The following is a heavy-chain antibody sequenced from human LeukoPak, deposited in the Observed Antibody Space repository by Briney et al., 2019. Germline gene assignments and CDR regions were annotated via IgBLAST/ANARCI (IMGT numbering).Heavy chain of an antibody. Sequence: SETLSLTCTVSGGSISSYYWSWIRQPPGKGLEWIGYIYYSGSTSYNPSLNSRVTISLDTSKNQFSLNLSSVTAADTAVYYCAKELAGGVVLVYFDYWGQGTLVTVSS. D-gene: IGHD2-15*01. V-gene: IGHV4-59*12. CDR3: AKELAGGVVLVYFDY. CDR2: IYYSGST. CDR1: GGSISSYY. J-gene: IGHJ4*02.